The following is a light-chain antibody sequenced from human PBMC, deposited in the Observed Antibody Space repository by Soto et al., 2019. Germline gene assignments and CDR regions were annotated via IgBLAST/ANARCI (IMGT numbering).Light chain of an antibody. CDR3: QQYYSAPHT. J-gene: IGKJ2*01. Sequence: DIVMTQSPDSLAASLGERATINCKSSQSVLYSSNNKNYLAWYQQKPGQPPKLLIYWASTRESGVPDRFSGSGSGTDFTLTISSLQAEDVAVYYCQQYYSAPHTFGRGTKLEIK. CDR2: WAS. V-gene: IGKV4-1*01. CDR1: QSVLYSSNNKNY.